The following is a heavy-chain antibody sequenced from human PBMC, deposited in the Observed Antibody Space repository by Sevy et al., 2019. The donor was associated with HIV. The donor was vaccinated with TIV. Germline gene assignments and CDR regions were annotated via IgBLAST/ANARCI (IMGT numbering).Heavy chain of an antibody. Sequence: GGSLRLSCAASGFTFSNYAMTWVRQAPGKGLEWVSAISGSGGSIYYADSVKGRFTISRDNSKNTLYLQITSLRAEDTAVYYCWKYPPAATTRAFDIWGQGTMVTVSS. J-gene: IGHJ3*02. CDR3: WKYPPAATTRAFDI. CDR1: GFTFSNYA. D-gene: IGHD1-26*01. V-gene: IGHV3-23*01. CDR2: ISGSGGSI.